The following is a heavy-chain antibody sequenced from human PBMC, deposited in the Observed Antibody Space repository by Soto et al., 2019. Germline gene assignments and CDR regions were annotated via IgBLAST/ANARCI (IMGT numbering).Heavy chain of an antibody. CDR2: FDPEDGET. Sequence: VKVSCKVSGYTLTELSMHWVRQAPGKRLEWMGGFDPEDGETIYAQKFQGRVTMTEDTSTDTAYMELSSLRSEDTAVYYCATDPRYYYHSSGTDLTNWFEPWGQGTLVTVSS. CDR1: GYTLTELS. V-gene: IGHV1-24*01. J-gene: IGHJ5*02. CDR3: ATDPRYYYHSSGTDLTNWFEP. D-gene: IGHD3-22*01.